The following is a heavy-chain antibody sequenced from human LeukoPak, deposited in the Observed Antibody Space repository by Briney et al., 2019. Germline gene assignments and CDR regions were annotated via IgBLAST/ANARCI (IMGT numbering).Heavy chain of an antibody. D-gene: IGHD3-3*01. V-gene: IGHV3-23*01. Sequence: GGSLRLSCAASGFTFSSYSMSWVRQAPGKGLEWVSAISGSGGSTYYADSVKGRFTISRDNSKNTLYLQMNSLRAEDTALYYCAKNVLRFLEWLLSPPYGMDVWGQGTTVTVSS. J-gene: IGHJ6*02. CDR2: ISGSGGST. CDR1: GFTFSSYS. CDR3: AKNVLRFLEWLLSPPYGMDV.